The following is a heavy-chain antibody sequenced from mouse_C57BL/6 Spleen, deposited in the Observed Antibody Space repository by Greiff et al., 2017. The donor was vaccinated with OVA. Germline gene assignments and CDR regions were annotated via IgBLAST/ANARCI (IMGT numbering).Heavy chain of an antibody. Sequence: QVQLQQSGAELVMPGASVKLSCKASGYTFTSYWMHWVKQRPGQGLEWIGEIDPSDSYTNYNQKFKGKSTLTVDKSSSTAYMQLSSLTSEDSAVYYCARWGTTVVGEVYYFDYWGQGTTLTVSS. CDR1: GYTFTSYW. CDR2: IDPSDSYT. D-gene: IGHD1-1*01. CDR3: ARWGTTVVGEVYYFDY. V-gene: IGHV1-69*01. J-gene: IGHJ2*01.